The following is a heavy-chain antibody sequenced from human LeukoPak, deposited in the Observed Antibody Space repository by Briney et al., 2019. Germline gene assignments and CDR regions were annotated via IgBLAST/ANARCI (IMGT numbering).Heavy chain of an antibody. CDR3: AWKYYYDTSGYFYVDS. Sequence: SQTLSLTCTVSGGSISSYYWSWIRQPPGKGLEWIGSIYHSERTYYNPSLKSRVTISGDTSRNQFSLKLSSVTAADTAVYYCAWKYYYDTSGYFYVDSWGQGTLVTVSS. D-gene: IGHD3-22*01. CDR1: GGSISSYY. V-gene: IGHV4-59*04. CDR2: IYHSERT. J-gene: IGHJ4*02.